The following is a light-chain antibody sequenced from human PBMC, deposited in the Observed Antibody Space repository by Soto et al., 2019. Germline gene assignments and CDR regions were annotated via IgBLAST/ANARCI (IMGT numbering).Light chain of an antibody. J-gene: IGLJ2*01. CDR2: EVT. V-gene: IGLV2-14*01. Sequence: QSALTQPASVSGSPGQSITISCTGSNSDIGSYNYVSWYQQHPGKAPKLLIYEVTNRASGISSRFSGSKSGNTASLTISGLQAEDEADYYCSSYTSSDTLVFGAGTKLTVL. CDR3: SSYTSSDTLV. CDR1: NSDIGSYNY.